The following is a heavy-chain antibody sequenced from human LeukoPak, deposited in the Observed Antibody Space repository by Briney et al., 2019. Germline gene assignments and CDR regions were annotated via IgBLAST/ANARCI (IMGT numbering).Heavy chain of an antibody. D-gene: IGHD5-12*01. CDR1: GFTFSRYS. J-gene: IGHJ4*02. Sequence: SGGSLRLSWAVSGFTFSRYSMNWVRQPPGKGLEWIGEIYHSGSTNYNPSLKSRVTISVDKSKNQFSLKLSSVTAADTAVYYCARVRYSGYDGEGLDYWGQGTLVTVSS. CDR2: IYHSGST. CDR3: ARVRYSGYDGEGLDY. V-gene: IGHV4-34*01.